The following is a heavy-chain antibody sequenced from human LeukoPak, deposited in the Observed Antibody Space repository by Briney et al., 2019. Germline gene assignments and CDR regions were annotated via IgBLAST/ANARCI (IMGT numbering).Heavy chain of an antibody. CDR2: ISSSSSYI. J-gene: IGHJ4*02. D-gene: IGHD3-10*01. Sequence: GGSLRLSCAASGFTFSSYSMNWVRQAPGKGLEWVSSISSSSSYIYYADSVKGRFTISRDNSKNTLYVQMNSLRVEDTAIYYCAKTTGSYYYWGQGTLVTVSS. V-gene: IGHV3-21*04. CDR1: GFTFSSYS. CDR3: AKTTGSYYY.